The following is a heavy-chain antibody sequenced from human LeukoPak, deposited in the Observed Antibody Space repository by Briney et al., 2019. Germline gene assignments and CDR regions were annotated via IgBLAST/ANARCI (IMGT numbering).Heavy chain of an antibody. D-gene: IGHD2-21*02. J-gene: IGHJ4*02. Sequence: SETLSLTCTVSGGSFSSYYWNWIRQPPGKGLEWIGYIYDSGNTNYNPSLKSRVTVSLDMSENQFSLKLSAVTAADTAIYYCARDGGDSNPVWGQGTLVTVSS. CDR2: IYDSGNT. CDR1: GGSFSSYY. CDR3: ARDGGDSNPV. V-gene: IGHV4-59*01.